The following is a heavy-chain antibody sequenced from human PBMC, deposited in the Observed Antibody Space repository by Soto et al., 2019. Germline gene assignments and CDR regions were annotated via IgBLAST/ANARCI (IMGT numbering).Heavy chain of an antibody. V-gene: IGHV1-8*01. Sequence: QVQLVQSGAEVKKPGASVKVSCKASRYTFISYDINWVRQAPGQGLEWMGWMNPSSANTGYAQKFQGRISMTRNTSMNTAYMELNSLTSEDTAVYYCTRGQEVWWNAGPLGLHGLDVWGQGTTVTVSS. J-gene: IGHJ6*02. CDR1: RYTFISYD. CDR2: MNPSSANT. D-gene: IGHD3-16*01. CDR3: TRGQEVWWNAGPLGLHGLDV.